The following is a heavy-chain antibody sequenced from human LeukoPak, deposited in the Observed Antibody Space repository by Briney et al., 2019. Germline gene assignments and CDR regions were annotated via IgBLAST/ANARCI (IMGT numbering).Heavy chain of an antibody. J-gene: IGHJ4*02. CDR3: AKHCGNDCYGFDY. CDR2: ISSGSSYI. Sequence: NPGGSLRLSCAASGFTFSTYSMNWVRQAPGKGLEWVSSISSGSSYIYYADSVRGRFTISRDNDKNSLYLKMNRLRAEDTAVYYCAKHCGNDCYGFDYWGQGTLVTVSS. V-gene: IGHV3-21*01. CDR1: GFTFSTYS. D-gene: IGHD2-21*02.